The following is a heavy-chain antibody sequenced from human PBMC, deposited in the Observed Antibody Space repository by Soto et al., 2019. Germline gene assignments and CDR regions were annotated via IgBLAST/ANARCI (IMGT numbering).Heavy chain of an antibody. J-gene: IGHJ4*02. CDR2: ISASGAYT. D-gene: IGHD6-6*01. CDR1: GFTFISYA. Sequence: GGSLRLSCAACGFTFISYAVSWARQTPGKGLEWVSTISASGAYTYYADSVKGRFTISRDNSKNTLYLQMRSLRAGDTATYYCAKEVIAARPYYFDYWGQGTLVTVSS. V-gene: IGHV3-23*01. CDR3: AKEVIAARPYYFDY.